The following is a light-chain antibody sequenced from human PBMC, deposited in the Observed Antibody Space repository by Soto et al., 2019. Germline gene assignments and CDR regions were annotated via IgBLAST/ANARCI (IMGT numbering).Light chain of an antibody. CDR2: GSS. J-gene: IGKJ1*01. V-gene: IGKV3-15*01. CDR1: QSVSSN. CDR3: QQYDNWPRT. Sequence: EIVLTQSPVTLSLSPGERATLSCRASQSVSSNLAWYQQNPGQAPRLLIYGSSTRATDIPARFCGSGSGTDFTLTISSLQSEDFADYYCQQYDNWPRTFGQGTKVDIK.